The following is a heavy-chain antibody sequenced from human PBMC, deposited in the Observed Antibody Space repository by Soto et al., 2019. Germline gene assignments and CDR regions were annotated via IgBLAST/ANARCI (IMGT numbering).Heavy chain of an antibody. CDR1: GGTFSRHA. CDR2: IIHIFGTA. J-gene: IGHJ4*02. CDR3: ARGWGYDSNDYYYAY. Sequence: QVQLVQSGAEVRKPGSSVKVSCKASGGTFSRHAISWVRQAPGQGLEWMGGIIHIFGTANHAQKFQGRVTIIADESTSTVYMELSSLRSEDTGMYYCARGWGYDSNDYYYAYWGQGTLVIVSS. V-gene: IGHV1-69*01. D-gene: IGHD3-22*01.